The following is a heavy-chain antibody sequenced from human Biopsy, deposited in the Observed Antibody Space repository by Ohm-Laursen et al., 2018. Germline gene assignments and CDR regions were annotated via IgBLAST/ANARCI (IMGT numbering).Heavy chain of an antibody. V-gene: IGHV1-2*02. J-gene: IGHJ6*02. Sequence: ASVKVSCKASGYTFTGYYLHWVRQAPGHGLEWMGWINPNSGNANYAQSFQGRLTVTRDTSISTAYMELTSLTFDDTAIYYCARVPAYPSIDGYYGLDLWGQGTTVSVSS. CDR2: INPNSGNA. CDR3: ARVPAYPSIDGYYGLDL. D-gene: IGHD3-9*01. CDR1: GYTFTGYY.